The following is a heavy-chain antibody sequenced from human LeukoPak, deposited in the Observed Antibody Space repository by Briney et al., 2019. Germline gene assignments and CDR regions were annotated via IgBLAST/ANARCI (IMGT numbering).Heavy chain of an antibody. CDR3: ARRGYSSGWNRFDY. CDR1: GFTFSPYW. CDR2: IMQDGSEK. J-gene: IGHJ4*02. V-gene: IGHV3-7*01. D-gene: IGHD6-25*01. Sequence: PGGSLRLSCAASGFTFSPYWMSWVRQAPGKGLEWVANIMQDGSEKYYVDSVKGRFTISRDNAKNSLYLQMNSLRAEDTAVYYCARRGYSSGWNRFDYWGQGTLVTVSS.